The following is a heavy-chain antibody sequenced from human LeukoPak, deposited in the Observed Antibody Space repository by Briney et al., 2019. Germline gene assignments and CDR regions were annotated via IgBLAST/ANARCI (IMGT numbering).Heavy chain of an antibody. D-gene: IGHD1-26*01. CDR3: ARDTVGATFDY. Sequence: GASVKVSCKASGYTFTDYHIHWVRQAPGQGLEWMGGIIPIFGTANYAQKFQGRVTITADESTSTAYMELSSLRSEDTAVYYCARDTVGATFDYWGQGTLVTVSS. CDR2: IIPIFGTA. V-gene: IGHV1-69*13. J-gene: IGHJ4*02. CDR1: GYTFTDYH.